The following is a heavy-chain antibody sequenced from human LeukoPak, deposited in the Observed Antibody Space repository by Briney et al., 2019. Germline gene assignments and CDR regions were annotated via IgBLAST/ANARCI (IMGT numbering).Heavy chain of an antibody. CDR2: IYYSGST. CDR1: GGSISSYY. Sequence: TSETLSLTCTVSGGSISSYYWSWIRQPPGKGLEWIGYIYYSGSTNYNPSLKSRVTISVDTSKNQFSLKLTSVTAADTAVYYCARRSPVTPNYFDYWGQGTLVTVSS. CDR3: ARRSPVTPNYFDY. D-gene: IGHD4-23*01. J-gene: IGHJ4*02. V-gene: IGHV4-59*08.